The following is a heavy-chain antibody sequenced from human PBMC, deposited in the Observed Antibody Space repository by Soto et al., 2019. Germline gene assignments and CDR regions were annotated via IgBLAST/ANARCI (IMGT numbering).Heavy chain of an antibody. J-gene: IGHJ4*02. V-gene: IGHV1-69*13. CDR2: IIPIFGTA. CDR3: ARESHVDTAIVPQGY. D-gene: IGHD5-18*01. CDR1: GGTLSSYA. Sequence: SGKFSCKASGGTLSSYAISWVRQAPGQGLEWMGGIIPIFGTANYAQKFQGRVTITADESTSTAYMELSSLRSEDTAVYYCARESHVDTAIVPQGYWGQGTPDSVSS.